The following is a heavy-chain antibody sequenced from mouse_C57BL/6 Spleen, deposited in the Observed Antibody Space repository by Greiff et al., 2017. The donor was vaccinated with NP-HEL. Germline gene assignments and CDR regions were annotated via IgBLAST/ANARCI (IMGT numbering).Heavy chain of an antibody. V-gene: IGHV1-82*01. Sequence: QVQLQQSGPELVKPGASVKISCKASGYAFSSSWMNWVKQRPGKGLEWIGRIYPGDGDTNYNGKFKGKATLTADKSSSTAYMQLSSLTSEDSAVYFCARGFTTVVGYYFDDWGQGTTLTVSS. CDR3: ARGFTTVVGYYFDD. CDR1: GYAFSSSW. CDR2: IYPGDGDT. D-gene: IGHD1-1*01. J-gene: IGHJ2*01.